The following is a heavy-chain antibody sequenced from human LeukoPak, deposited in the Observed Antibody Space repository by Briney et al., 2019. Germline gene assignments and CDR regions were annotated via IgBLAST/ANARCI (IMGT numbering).Heavy chain of an antibody. Sequence: GGSLRLSCAASGFTFSSYSRNWVRQAPGKGLEWVSSISSSSSYIYYADSVTGRFTTSRDNATKSLYLQMNSLRAEHTAPYYCASSGVAVADDYYYGMDVSGHGTTVPVSS. V-gene: IGHV3-21*01. J-gene: IGHJ6*02. D-gene: IGHD6-19*01. CDR3: ASSGVAVADDYYYGMDV. CDR2: ISSSSSYI. CDR1: GFTFSSYS.